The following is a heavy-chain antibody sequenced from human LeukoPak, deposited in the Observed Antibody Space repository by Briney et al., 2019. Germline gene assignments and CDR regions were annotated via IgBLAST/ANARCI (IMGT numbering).Heavy chain of an antibody. CDR3: ARGAESLYYYYYMDV. CDR1: GFTFSSYG. Sequence: GGSLRLSCAASGFTFSSYGMHWVRQAPGKGLEWVAVISYDGSNKYYADSVKGRFTISRDNSKNTLYLQMNSLRPEDTAVYYCARGAESLYYYYYMDVWGKGTTVTVSS. V-gene: IGHV3-30*03. J-gene: IGHJ6*03. CDR2: ISYDGSNK.